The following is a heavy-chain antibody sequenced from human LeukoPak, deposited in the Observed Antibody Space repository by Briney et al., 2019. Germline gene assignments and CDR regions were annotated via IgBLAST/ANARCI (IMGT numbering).Heavy chain of an antibody. V-gene: IGHV3-23*01. D-gene: IGHD1-26*01. CDR2: TVGGGDGT. J-gene: IGHJ4*02. CDR3: AKGAWGARVDLYFDY. CDR1: GFTFSSTS. Sequence: GGSLRLSCAASGFTFSSTSMSWVRQAPGKGLEWVAVTVGGGDGTYYADSVKGRFTISRDNSKNTLYLQMNSLRAEDTAVYYCAKGAWGARVDLYFDYWGQGTLVTVSS.